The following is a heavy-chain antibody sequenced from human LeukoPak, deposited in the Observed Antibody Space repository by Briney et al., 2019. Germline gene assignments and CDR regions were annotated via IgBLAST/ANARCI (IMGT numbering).Heavy chain of an antibody. Sequence: GGSLRLSCAASGFTFSRYWMSWVRQAPGKGLEWVANIKQDGSEKYYVDSVKGRFTISRDNAKNSLYLQMNSLRAEDTSIYYCARRGPFFDYWGQGILVTVSS. V-gene: IGHV3-7*01. D-gene: IGHD3-10*01. J-gene: IGHJ4*02. CDR3: ARRGPFFDY. CDR1: GFTFSRYW. CDR2: IKQDGSEK.